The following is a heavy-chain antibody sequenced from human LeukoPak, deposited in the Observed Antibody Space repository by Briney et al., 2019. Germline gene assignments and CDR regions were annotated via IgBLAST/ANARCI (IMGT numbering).Heavy chain of an antibody. CDR3: ARKTDSGGQGDY. D-gene: IGHD3-22*01. V-gene: IGHV1-8*01. CDR2: MNPNSGNT. Sequence: GASVKVSCKASGYTFTSYDINWVRQATGQGLEWMGWMNPNSGNTDYAQKFQGRVTMTRNTSISTAYMELSSLRSEDTAVYYCARKTDSGGQGDYWGPGTLVTVSS. J-gene: IGHJ4*02. CDR1: GYTFTSYD.